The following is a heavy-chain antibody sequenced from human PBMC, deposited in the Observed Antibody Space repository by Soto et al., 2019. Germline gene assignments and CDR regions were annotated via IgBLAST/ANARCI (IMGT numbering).Heavy chain of an antibody. CDR3: AKDRQRGRFGEASFDM. Sequence: EVQLVESGGGLVQPGRSLRLSWEASGFTFNDYAMHWGRQVPGKGLEWVSGISWNTFTTDYADSVEGRFTISRDNAKNSLYLQMNSLRDEDTALYYCAKDRQRGRFGEASFDMWGQGTRVTVSS. V-gene: IGHV3-9*01. J-gene: IGHJ3*02. CDR1: GFTFNDYA. D-gene: IGHD3-10*01. CDR2: ISWNTFTT.